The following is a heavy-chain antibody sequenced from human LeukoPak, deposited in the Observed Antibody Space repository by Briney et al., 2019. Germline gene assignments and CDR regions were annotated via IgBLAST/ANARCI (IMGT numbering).Heavy chain of an antibody. CDR2: IKQGGSEK. Sequence: GGSLRLSCAASGFTFSSYWMSWVRQAPGKGLEWVANIKQGGSEKYYVDSVKGRFPISRDNAKNSLYLQMNSLRAEDTAVYYCARARGVAAPGDYWGQGTLVTVSS. V-gene: IGHV3-7*01. CDR3: ARARGVAAPGDY. CDR1: GFTFSSYW. D-gene: IGHD6-19*01. J-gene: IGHJ4*02.